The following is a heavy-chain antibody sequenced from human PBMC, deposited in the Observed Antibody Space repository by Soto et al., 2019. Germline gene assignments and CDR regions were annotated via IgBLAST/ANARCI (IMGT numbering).Heavy chain of an antibody. J-gene: IGHJ6*02. D-gene: IGHD5-18*01. CDR2: IYYSGST. CDR1: GGSISSGGYY. Sequence: SETLSLTCTVSGGSISSGGYYWSWIRQHPGKGLEWSGYIYYSGSTHYNPSLKSRVTISVDTSKNQFSLKLSSVSAADTGVYYCARDAGYRYGMDVWGQGTPVTVYS. V-gene: IGHV4-31*03. CDR3: ARDAGYRYGMDV.